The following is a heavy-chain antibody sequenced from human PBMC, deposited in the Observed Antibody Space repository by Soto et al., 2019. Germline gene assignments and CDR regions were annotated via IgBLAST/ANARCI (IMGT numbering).Heavy chain of an antibody. J-gene: IGHJ4*02. CDR1: GGTFSSYA. D-gene: IGHD3-22*01. CDR2: IIPIFGTA. CDR3: ARVRDYYDSSGYGPFDY. V-gene: IGHV1-69*13. Sequence: SVKVSCKASGGTFSSYAISWVRQAPGQGLEWMGGIIPIFGTANYAQKFQGRVTITADESTSTVYMELSSLRSEDTAVYYCARVRDYYDSSGYGPFDYWGQGTLVTVSS.